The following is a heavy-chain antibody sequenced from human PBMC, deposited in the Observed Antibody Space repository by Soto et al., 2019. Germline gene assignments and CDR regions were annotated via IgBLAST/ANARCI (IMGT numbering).Heavy chain of an antibody. CDR2: IIPIFGTA. J-gene: IGHJ4*02. CDR3: ARSPYYYDSSGPYYFDY. V-gene: IGHV1-69*13. CDR1: GGTFSSYA. Sequence: ASVKVSCKASGGTFSSYAISWVRQAPGQGLEWMGGIIPIFGTANYAQKFQGRVTITADESTSTAYMELSSLRSEDTAVYYCARSPYYYDSSGPYYFDYWGQGTLVTVSS. D-gene: IGHD3-22*01.